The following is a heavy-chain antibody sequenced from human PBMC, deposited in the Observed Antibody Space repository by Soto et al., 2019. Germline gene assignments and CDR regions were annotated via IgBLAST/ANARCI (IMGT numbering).Heavy chain of an antibody. Sequence: PGGSLRLSCAASGVTVSSNYMSWVRQAPGKGLEWVSVIYSGGSTYYADSVKGRFTISRDNSKSTLYLQMNSLRAEDTAVYYCARHGYNYGGGYFDYWGQGTLVTVSS. CDR3: ARHGYNYGGGYFDY. D-gene: IGHD5-18*01. J-gene: IGHJ4*02. CDR2: IYSGGST. CDR1: GVTVSSNY. V-gene: IGHV3-66*04.